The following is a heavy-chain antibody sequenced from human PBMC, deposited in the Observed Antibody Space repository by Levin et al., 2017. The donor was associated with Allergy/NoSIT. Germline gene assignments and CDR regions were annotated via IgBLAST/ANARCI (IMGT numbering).Heavy chain of an antibody. J-gene: IGHJ6*04. D-gene: IGHD6-13*01. CDR3: ARDYAPYSSSWYEYYYGMDV. CDR2: ISYDGSNK. Sequence: SCAASGFTFSSYAMHWVRQAPGKGLEWVAVISYDGSNKYYADSVKGRFTISRDNSKNTLYLQMNSLRAEDTAVYYCARDYAPYSSSWYEYYYGMDVWGKGTTVTVSS. CDR1: GFTFSSYA. V-gene: IGHV3-30*04.